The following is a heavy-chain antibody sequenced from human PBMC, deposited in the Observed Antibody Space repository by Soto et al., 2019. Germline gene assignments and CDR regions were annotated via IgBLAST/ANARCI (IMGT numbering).Heavy chain of an antibody. CDR1: GYSFTNYA. V-gene: IGHV1-3*01. CDR3: ARPGIAVAGTGAFDI. Sequence: ASVKVSCKASGYSFTNYALSWVRQAPGQRLEWMGWINAGNGNTKYSQKFQGRVTITRDTSASTAYMELSSLRSEDTAVYYCARPGIAVAGTGAFDIWGQGTMVTVSS. J-gene: IGHJ3*02. D-gene: IGHD6-19*01. CDR2: INAGNGNT.